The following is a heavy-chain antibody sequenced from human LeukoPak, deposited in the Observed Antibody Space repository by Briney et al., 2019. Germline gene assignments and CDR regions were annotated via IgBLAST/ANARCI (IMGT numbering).Heavy chain of an antibody. V-gene: IGHV4-4*07. Sequence: SETLSLTCTVSGGSISSYYWSWIRQPAGKGLEWIGRIYTSGSTNYNPSLKSRVTISVDTSKNQFSLKLSSVTAADTAVYYCARLELAAAGSRWFDPWGQGTLVTVSS. CDR2: IYTSGST. D-gene: IGHD6-13*01. CDR3: ARLELAAAGSRWFDP. CDR1: GGSISSYY. J-gene: IGHJ5*02.